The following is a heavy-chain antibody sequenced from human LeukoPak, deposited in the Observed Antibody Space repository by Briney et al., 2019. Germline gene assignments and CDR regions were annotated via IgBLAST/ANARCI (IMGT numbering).Heavy chain of an antibody. CDR2: ISAYDGNT. J-gene: IGHJ5*02. Sequence: ASVKVSCKSSGYTFTSYGISWVRQAPAQGLEWMGWISAYDGNTNYAQKLQDRVTMTTDTYTSTAYMELRSRRSDDTAVYYCARVIRSFDPWGQGTLVTVSS. CDR3: ARVIRSFDP. CDR1: GYTFTSYG. V-gene: IGHV1-18*01.